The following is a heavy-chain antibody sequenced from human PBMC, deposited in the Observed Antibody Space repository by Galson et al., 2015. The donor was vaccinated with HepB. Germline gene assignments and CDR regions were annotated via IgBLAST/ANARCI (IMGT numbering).Heavy chain of an antibody. CDR1: GYTFTSYA. CDR2: INAGNGNT. Sequence: SVKVSCKASGYTFTSYAMHWVRQAPGQRLEWMGWINAGNGNTKYSQKLQGRVTITRDTSASTAYMELSSLRSEDTAVYYCARVEILWGEYYFDYWGQGTLVTVSS. V-gene: IGHV1-3*01. D-gene: IGHD2-21*01. J-gene: IGHJ4*02. CDR3: ARVEILWGEYYFDY.